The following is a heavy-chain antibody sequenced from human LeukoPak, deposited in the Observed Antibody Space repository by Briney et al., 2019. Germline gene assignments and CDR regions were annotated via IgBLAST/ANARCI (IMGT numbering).Heavy chain of an antibody. V-gene: IGHV3-74*01. CDR2: INNDGSDT. Sequence: GGSLRLSCAASGFTFSRYWMHWVRQAPGKGLVWVSRINNDGSDTSYADSVKGRFTISRDNAKNSLYLQMNSLRVEDTAVYYCVRGTSYWGQGTLVTVSS. J-gene: IGHJ4*02. D-gene: IGHD2-8*01. CDR1: GFTFSRYW. CDR3: VRGTSY.